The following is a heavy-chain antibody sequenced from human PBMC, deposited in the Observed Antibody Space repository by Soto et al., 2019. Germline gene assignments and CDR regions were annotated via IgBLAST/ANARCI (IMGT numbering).Heavy chain of an antibody. CDR2: INPNSGGT. V-gene: IGHV1-2*04. D-gene: IGHD5-12*01. J-gene: IGHJ6*02. CDR3: AREGPNSGYDSDGMDV. Sequence: ASVKVSCKASGYTFTGYYMHWVRQAPGQGLEWMGWINPNSGGTNYAQKFQGWVTMTRDTSISTAYMELSRLRSDDTAVYYCAREGPNSGYDSDGMDVWGQGTTVTVSS. CDR1: GYTFTGYY.